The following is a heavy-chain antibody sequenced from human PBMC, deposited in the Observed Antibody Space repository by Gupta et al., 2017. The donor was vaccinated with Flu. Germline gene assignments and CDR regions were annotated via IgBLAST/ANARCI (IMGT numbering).Heavy chain of an antibody. J-gene: IGHJ4*02. D-gene: IGHD1-1*01. V-gene: IGHV1-2*06. Sequence: GRGLGWMGRVNPNPGGAGYEEKFKGKVTKTRHTAINTAYMELRGLTSDDTAVYCCARDPYIWYDVRPLSFDNWGQGTRVTVSS. CDR2: VNPNPGGA. CDR3: ARDPYIWYDVRPLSFDN.